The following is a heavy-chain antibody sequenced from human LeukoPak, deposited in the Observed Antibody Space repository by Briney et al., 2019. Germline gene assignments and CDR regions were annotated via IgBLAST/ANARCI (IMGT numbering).Heavy chain of an antibody. D-gene: IGHD2-2*01. CDR2: INTNTGNP. V-gene: IGHV7-4-1*02. CDR1: GYTFTSYA. J-gene: IGHJ6*02. Sequence: ASVKVSCKASGYTFTSYAMNWVRQAPGQGLEWMGWINTNTGNPTYAQGFTGRFVFSLDTSVSTAYLQISSLKAEDTAVYYCARIDCSSTSCYVSLRSYGMDVWGQGTTVTVSS. CDR3: ARIDCSSTSCYVSLRSYGMDV.